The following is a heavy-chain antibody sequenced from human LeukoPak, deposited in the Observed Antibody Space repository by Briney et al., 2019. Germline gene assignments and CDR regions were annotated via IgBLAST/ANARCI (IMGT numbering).Heavy chain of an antibody. CDR1: GFTFDDYA. Sequence: AGGSLRLSCAASGFTFDDYAMHWVRQAPGKGLEWASGISWNSGSIGYADSVKGRFTISRDNAKNSLYLQMNSLRAEDTALYYCAKGNGYNFLEYFQHWGQGTLVTVSS. D-gene: IGHD5-24*01. CDR3: AKGNGYNFLEYFQH. CDR2: ISWNSGSI. V-gene: IGHV3-9*01. J-gene: IGHJ1*01.